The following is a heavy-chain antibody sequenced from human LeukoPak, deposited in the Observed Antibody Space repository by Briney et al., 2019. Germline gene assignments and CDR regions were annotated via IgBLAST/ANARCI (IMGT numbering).Heavy chain of an antibody. Sequence: PGGSLRLSCAASGLSVSGKFMGWVRQAPGKGLEWVSIIHYDGKIRYAGSVGGRFTIYRDDSENTLFLQMNSLRVDDTAVYFCASGDGYLQPYWGQGTLVTVSS. CDR3: ASGDGYLQPY. V-gene: IGHV3-53*01. J-gene: IGHJ4*02. CDR2: IHYDGKI. D-gene: IGHD2-21*01. CDR1: GLSVSGKF.